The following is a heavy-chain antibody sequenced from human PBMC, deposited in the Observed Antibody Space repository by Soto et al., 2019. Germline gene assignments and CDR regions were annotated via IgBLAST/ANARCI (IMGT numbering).Heavy chain of an antibody. Sequence: QVQLVQSGAEVKKPGSSVKVSCKASGGTFSSYAISWVRQAPGQGLEWMGGIIPIFGTANYAQKFQGRVTITADESTSTDYMELSSLRSEDTAVYYCAGLSAATGYYYYGMDVWGQGTTVTVSS. CDR3: AGLSAATGYYYYGMDV. V-gene: IGHV1-69*01. CDR1: GGTFSSYA. D-gene: IGHD1-1*01. J-gene: IGHJ6*02. CDR2: IIPIFGTA.